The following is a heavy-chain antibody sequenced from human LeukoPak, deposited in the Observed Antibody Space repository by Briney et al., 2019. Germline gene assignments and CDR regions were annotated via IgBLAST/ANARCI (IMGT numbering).Heavy chain of an antibody. D-gene: IGHD2/OR15-2a*01. J-gene: IGHJ4*02. CDR3: ARAGFSAFDY. CDR2: ITGLGGRT. V-gene: IGHV3-23*01. CDR1: GFTFSSYD. Sequence: GGSLRLSCTASGFTFSSYDISWVRQAPGKGLEWVSTITGLGGRTYYADSVKGRFTISRDNSKNTLYLQMNSLRAEDTAVYYCARAGFSAFDYWGQGTLVTVSS.